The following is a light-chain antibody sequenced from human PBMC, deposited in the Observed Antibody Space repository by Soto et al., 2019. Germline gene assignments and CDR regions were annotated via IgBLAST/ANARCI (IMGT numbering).Light chain of an antibody. CDR2: DAS. CDR3: QQFSSYPLT. CDR1: QTVRNNY. J-gene: IGKJ4*01. V-gene: IGKV3-20*01. Sequence: GLSHTAGMRSLSPGESASLSRRVSQTVRNNYLAWYQQKPGQAPRLLIYDASSRATGIPDRFSGGGSGTDFTLTISRLEPEDFAVYYCQQFSSYPLTFGGGTKVDIK.